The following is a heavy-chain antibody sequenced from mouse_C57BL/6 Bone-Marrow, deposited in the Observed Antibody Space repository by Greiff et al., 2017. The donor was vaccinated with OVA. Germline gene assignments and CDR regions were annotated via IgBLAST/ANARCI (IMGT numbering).Heavy chain of an antibody. Sequence: VQLQQSGAELARPGASVKLSCKASGYTFTSYGISWVKQRTGQGLEWIGEIYPRSGNTYYNEKFKGKATLTADKSSSTAYMELSSLTSEDTAIYYCARTTVVPNWYFDVWGTGTTVTVSS. D-gene: IGHD1-1*01. J-gene: IGHJ1*03. CDR3: ARTTVVPNWYFDV. CDR2: IYPRSGNT. V-gene: IGHV1-81*01. CDR1: GYTFTSYG.